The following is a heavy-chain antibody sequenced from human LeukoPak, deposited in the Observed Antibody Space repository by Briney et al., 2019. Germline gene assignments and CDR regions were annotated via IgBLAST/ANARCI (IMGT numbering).Heavy chain of an antibody. CDR1: GFTFSSYW. J-gene: IGHJ4*02. D-gene: IGHD3-10*01. V-gene: IGHV3-72*01. CDR2: TGKKDKGYTT. Sequence: GGSLRLSCAASGFTFSSYWMSWVRQAPGKGLEWVGRTGKKDKGYTTEYAASVEGRFTISRDDSKNSVYLQMNSLKTEDTAVYYCASYGSASYYNAFHYWGQGTLVTVSS. CDR3: ASYGSASYYNAFHY.